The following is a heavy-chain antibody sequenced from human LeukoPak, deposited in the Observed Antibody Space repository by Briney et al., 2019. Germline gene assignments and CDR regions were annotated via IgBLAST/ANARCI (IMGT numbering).Heavy chain of an antibody. CDR3: VTLDGYNWINY. J-gene: IGHJ4*01. V-gene: IGHV4-39*01. CDR1: GGSINGNSYF. D-gene: IGHD5-24*01. Sequence: SETLSLTCTVSGGSINGNSYFWGWIRHTPVKGLEWIGHIFYSGSTKYSSSVKSRITISVDTSRNQFSLEMCYVTTAHTAVDYCVTLDGYNWINYGGQGTLAT. CDR2: IFYSGST.